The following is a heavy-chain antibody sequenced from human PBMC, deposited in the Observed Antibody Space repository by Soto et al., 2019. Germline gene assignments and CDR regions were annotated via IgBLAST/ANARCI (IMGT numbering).Heavy chain of an antibody. CDR1: GGSISSSSYY. Sequence: PSETLSLTCTVSGGSISSSSYYWGWIRQPPGKGLEWIGSIYYSGSTYYNPSLKSRVTISVDTSKNQFSLKLSSVTAADTAVYYCARLGGVTATKYYYYGMDVWGQGTTVTVSS. D-gene: IGHD2-21*02. CDR2: IYYSGST. CDR3: ARLGGVTATKYYYYGMDV. V-gene: IGHV4-39*01. J-gene: IGHJ6*02.